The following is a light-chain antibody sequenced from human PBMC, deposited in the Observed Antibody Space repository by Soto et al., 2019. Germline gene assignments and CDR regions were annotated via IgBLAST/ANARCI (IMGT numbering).Light chain of an antibody. J-gene: IGKJ1*01. CDR1: QSVSSSY. CDR3: QQYGSSPWT. Sequence: EIVLTQSPGTLSLSPGERATLSCRASQSVSSSYLAWYQQKPGQAPRPLIYGASSRAIGIPDRFSGSGSGTDFTLTISRLEPEDFAVYYCQQYGSSPWTVGQGTKLEIK. CDR2: GAS. V-gene: IGKV3-20*01.